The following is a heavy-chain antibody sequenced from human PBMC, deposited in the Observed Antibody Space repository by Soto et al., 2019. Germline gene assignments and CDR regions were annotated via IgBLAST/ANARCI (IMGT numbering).Heavy chain of an antibody. Sequence: PSDTLSLTCTVSGDRISSHYRSWIRQSPGKGLDWIGYMSYLGTTSYNPSLKSRVTISVDTSKNQFSLKLRSVTAADTAVYYCARDRAVAGNAFDLWGQGTMFTVSS. CDR2: MSYLGTT. CDR1: GDRISSHY. V-gene: IGHV4-59*11. D-gene: IGHD6-19*01. J-gene: IGHJ3*01. CDR3: ARDRAVAGNAFDL.